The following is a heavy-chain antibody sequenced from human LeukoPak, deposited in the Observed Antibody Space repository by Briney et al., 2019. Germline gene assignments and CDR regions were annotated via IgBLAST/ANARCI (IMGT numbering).Heavy chain of an antibody. J-gene: IGHJ6*02. Sequence: ASVKVSCKASGYTFTSYGISWVRQAPRQGLEWMGWISAYNGNTNYAQKLQGRVTMTTDTSTSTAYMELRSLRSDDTAVYYCAREHIVVVPAAIGTDYGMDVWGQGTTVTVSS. D-gene: IGHD2-2*02. V-gene: IGHV1-18*01. CDR1: GYTFTSYG. CDR2: ISAYNGNT. CDR3: AREHIVVVPAAIGTDYGMDV.